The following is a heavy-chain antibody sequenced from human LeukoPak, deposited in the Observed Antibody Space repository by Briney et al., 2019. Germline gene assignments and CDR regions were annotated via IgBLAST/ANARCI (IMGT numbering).Heavy chain of an antibody. Sequence: ASVKVSCTVSGYTLTELSMHWVRQAPGKGLEWMGGFDPEDGETIYAQKFQGRVTMTEDTSTDTAYMELSSLRSEDTAVYYCATDLGIAAPFDYWGQGTLVTVSS. D-gene: IGHD6-13*01. J-gene: IGHJ4*02. V-gene: IGHV1-24*01. CDR1: GYTLTELS. CDR2: FDPEDGET. CDR3: ATDLGIAAPFDY.